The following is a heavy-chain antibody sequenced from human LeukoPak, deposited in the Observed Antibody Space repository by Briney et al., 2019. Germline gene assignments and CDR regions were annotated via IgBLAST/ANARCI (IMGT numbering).Heavy chain of an antibody. CDR3: ARDEWELPLGY. D-gene: IGHD1-26*01. Sequence: GGSLRLSCAASGFTVSSNYMSWVRQAPGKGLEWVSVIYSGGSTYYADSVKGRFTFSRDNAKNSLYLQMNSLRAEDSAVYYCARDEWELPLGYWGQGTLVTVSS. V-gene: IGHV3-66*01. CDR1: GFTVSSNY. J-gene: IGHJ4*02. CDR2: IYSGGST.